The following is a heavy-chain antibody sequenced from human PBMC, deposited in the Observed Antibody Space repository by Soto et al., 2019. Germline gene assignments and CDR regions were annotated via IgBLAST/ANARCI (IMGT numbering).Heavy chain of an antibody. CDR1: GFTFSSYG. Sequence: PGGSLRLSCAASGFTFSSYGMHWVRQAPGKGLEWVAVIWYDGSNKYYADSVKGRFTISRDNSKNTLYLQMNSLRAEDAAVYYCARDPHANILTGYYKGWFDPWGQGTLVTVS. CDR2: IWYDGSNK. CDR3: ARDPHANILTGYYKGWFDP. V-gene: IGHV3-33*01. J-gene: IGHJ5*02. D-gene: IGHD3-9*01.